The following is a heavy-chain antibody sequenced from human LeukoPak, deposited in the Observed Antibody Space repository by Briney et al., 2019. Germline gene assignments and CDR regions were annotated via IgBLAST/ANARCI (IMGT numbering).Heavy chain of an antibody. D-gene: IGHD3-22*01. CDR3: ANYRGGYSPGYFDY. CDR2: IKQDGGEE. V-gene: IGHV3-7*03. Sequence: GGSLRLSCAASGFIFSTYWMSWVRQAPGKGLEWVANIKQDGGEEHYVDSVKGRFTISRDNAKNSLYLQMNSLRAEDTAVYYCANYRGGYSPGYFDYWGQGTLVTVSS. J-gene: IGHJ4*02. CDR1: GFIFSTYW.